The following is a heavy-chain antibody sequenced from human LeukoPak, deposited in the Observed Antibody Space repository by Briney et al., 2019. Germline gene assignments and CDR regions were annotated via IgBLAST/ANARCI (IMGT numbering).Heavy chain of an antibody. Sequence: PSETLSLTCTVSGGSISSYYWSWIRQPPGKGLEWIGYIYYSGSTNYNPSLKSRVTISVDTSKNQFSLKLSSVTAADTAVYYCARVVNTAAYYYYYMDVWGKGTTVTVSS. V-gene: IGHV4-59*01. CDR1: GGSISSYY. CDR2: IYYSGST. J-gene: IGHJ6*03. CDR3: ARVVNTAAYYYYYMDV.